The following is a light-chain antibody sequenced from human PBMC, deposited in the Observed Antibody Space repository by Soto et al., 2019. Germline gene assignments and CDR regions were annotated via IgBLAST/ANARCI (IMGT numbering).Light chain of an antibody. CDR3: QQYNHWPLS. V-gene: IGKV3-15*01. J-gene: IGKJ4*01. CDR2: AAS. CDR1: QGLSTH. Sequence: TVMTQSPPLLVGSRGYRATLSCRASQGLSTHLAWYKQRPGQAPRLVSYAASTRATGVPARFSGRGSGTEFTLTITTLKSEDFAVYYCQQYNHWPLSFGVGTKVDIK.